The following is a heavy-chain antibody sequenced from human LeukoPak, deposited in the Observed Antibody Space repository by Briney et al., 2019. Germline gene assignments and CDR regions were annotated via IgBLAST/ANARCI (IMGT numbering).Heavy chain of an antibody. Sequence: GGSLRLSCAASGFNLTDYWMSWVRQAPGKGLEWVANVKQDGSGEYYVDSVKGRFTISRDNAKNSLYLQMNSLRAEDTAVYYCARDRTFTGTWAFAFDIWGQGTMVTVSS. V-gene: IGHV3-7*01. CDR1: GFNLTDYW. CDR2: VKQDGSGE. D-gene: IGHD1-1*01. J-gene: IGHJ3*02. CDR3: ARDRTFTGTWAFAFDI.